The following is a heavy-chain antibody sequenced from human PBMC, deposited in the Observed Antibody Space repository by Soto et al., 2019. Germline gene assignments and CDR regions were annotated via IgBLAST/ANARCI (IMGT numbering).Heavy chain of an antibody. CDR2: ISYDGRKI. V-gene: IGHV3-30*18. J-gene: IGHJ6*02. D-gene: IGHD3-10*01. CDR3: AKAGGAGYYYGMDV. CDR1: GFTFSNYG. Sequence: GGSLRLSCAASGFTFSNYGMHWVRQAPGKGLEWVTFISYDGRKIYYADSVKGRFTISRDNSKNTLYPQMNSLRGEDTAVFHCAKAGGAGYYYGMDVWGQGTTVTVSS.